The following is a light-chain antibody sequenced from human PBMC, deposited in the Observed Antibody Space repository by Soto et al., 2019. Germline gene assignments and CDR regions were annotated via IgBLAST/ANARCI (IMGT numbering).Light chain of an antibody. CDR3: SSYRSGSTLV. CDR2: DVN. V-gene: IGLV2-14*01. Sequence: QSALTQPASVSGSPGQSITISCTGTSSDVGGSNYVSWYQQHPGKAPKLMIYDVNNRPSGISNRFSGSKSGNTASLTISGLQAEDEAYYYCSSYRSGSTLVFGGGTKLTVL. CDR1: SSDVGGSNY. J-gene: IGLJ2*01.